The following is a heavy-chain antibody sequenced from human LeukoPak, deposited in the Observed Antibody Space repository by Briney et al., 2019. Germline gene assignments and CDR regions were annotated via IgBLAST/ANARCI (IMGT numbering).Heavy chain of an antibody. CDR2: INHSGST. J-gene: IGHJ4*02. D-gene: IGHD4-23*01. CDR1: GGSFSGYY. CDR3: ARGSHGGNSDYFDY. Sequence: PSETLSLTCAVYGGSFSGYYWSWIRQPPGKGLEWIGEINHSGSTNYNPSLKSRVTISVDTSKNQFSLKLSSVTAADTAVYYCARGSHGGNSDYFDYWGQGTLVTVSS. V-gene: IGHV4-34*01.